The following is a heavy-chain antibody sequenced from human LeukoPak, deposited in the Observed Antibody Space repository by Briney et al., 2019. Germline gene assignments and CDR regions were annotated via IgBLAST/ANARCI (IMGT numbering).Heavy chain of an antibody. Sequence: GGSLRLSCAASGFTFRGNAMSWVRQAPGKGLKWVSVIYSGGSTYYADSVEGGFTISRDISNNTLYLQMNGLRADDTAVYYCARASPYSSGWFDPWGQGTLVTVSS. D-gene: IGHD6-19*01. J-gene: IGHJ5*02. CDR2: IYSGGST. CDR1: GFTFRGNA. V-gene: IGHV3-53*01. CDR3: ARASPYSSGWFDP.